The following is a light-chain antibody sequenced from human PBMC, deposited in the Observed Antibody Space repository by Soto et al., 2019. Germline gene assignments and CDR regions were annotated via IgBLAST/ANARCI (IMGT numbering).Light chain of an antibody. J-gene: IGKJ5*01. CDR2: DAS. CDR1: QDISNY. V-gene: IGKV1-33*01. Sequence: QMTQSPSSLSASVGDRVTITCQARQDISNYLNWYQQKPGKAPKLLIYDASALEIGVPSRFSGGGSGTDFTHTISCLQSEDFATYYCQQYYSYPITFGKGTRLEI. CDR3: QQYYSYPIT.